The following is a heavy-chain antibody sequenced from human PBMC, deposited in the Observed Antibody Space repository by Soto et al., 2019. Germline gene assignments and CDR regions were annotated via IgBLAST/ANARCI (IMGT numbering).Heavy chain of an antibody. CDR3: ASMAAAGTGDAFDI. J-gene: IGHJ3*02. CDR1: GGSISSSSYY. V-gene: IGHV4-39*01. Sequence: NPSETLSLTCTVSGGSISSSSYYWGWIRQPPEKGLEWLGSIYYSGSTYYNPSLKSRVTISVDTSKNQFSLKLSSVTAADTAVYYCASMAAAGTGDAFDIWGQGTMVTVSS. D-gene: IGHD6-13*01. CDR2: IYYSGST.